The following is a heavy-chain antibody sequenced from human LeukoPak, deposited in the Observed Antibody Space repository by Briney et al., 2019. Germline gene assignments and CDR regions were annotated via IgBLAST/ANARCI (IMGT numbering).Heavy chain of an antibody. J-gene: IGHJ4*02. V-gene: IGHV4-34*01. CDR2: INHSGST. CDR1: GGSFSGYY. CDR3: ARNQDIVGPFDY. D-gene: IGHD2-15*01. Sequence: SETLSLPCAVYGGSFSGYYWSWIRQPPGKGLEWIGEINHSGSTNYNPSLKSRVTISVDTSKNQFSLKLSSVTAADTAVYYCARNQDIVGPFDYWGQGTLVTVSS.